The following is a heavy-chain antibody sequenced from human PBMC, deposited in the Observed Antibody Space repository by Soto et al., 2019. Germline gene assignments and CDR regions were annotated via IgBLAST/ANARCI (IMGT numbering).Heavy chain of an antibody. CDR3: ARDYSGTSMGLAY. Sequence: GGSLRLSCAASGFTFSSYSMNWVRQAPGKGLEWVSSISSSSSYIYYADSVKGRFTISRDDAKNSLYLQMNSLRAEDTAVYYCARDYSGTSMGLAYWGQGTLVTVSS. CDR1: GFTFSSYS. J-gene: IGHJ4*02. D-gene: IGHD3-10*01. CDR2: ISSSSSYI. V-gene: IGHV3-21*01.